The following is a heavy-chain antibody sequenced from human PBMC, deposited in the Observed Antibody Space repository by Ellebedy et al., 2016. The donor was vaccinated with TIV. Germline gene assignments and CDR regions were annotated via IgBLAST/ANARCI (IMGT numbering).Heavy chain of an antibody. CDR1: GYSFTSYW. CDR3: ARHSLRPPNTNGQFQH. V-gene: IGHV5-51*01. D-gene: IGHD2-8*01. J-gene: IGHJ1*01. CDR2: IYPGDSDT. Sequence: GESLKISCKGSGYSFTSYWIGWVRQMPGKGLEWMGIIYPGDSDTRYSPSFQGQVTISADKSISTAYLQWSSLKASDTAMYYCARHSLRPPNTNGQFQHWGQGTLVTVSS.